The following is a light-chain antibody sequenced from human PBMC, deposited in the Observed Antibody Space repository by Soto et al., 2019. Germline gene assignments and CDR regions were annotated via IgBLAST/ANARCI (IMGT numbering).Light chain of an antibody. Sequence: ENVLTQSPGTLSLSPGERATLSCRASQSVGSAWLAWYQQKPGQAPRLLLYSTSTRATGIPDRFSGSGSGTDFTLTISRLEPEDFAVYYCQQYGSPLWTFDQGTKVEVK. CDR2: STS. V-gene: IGKV3-20*01. J-gene: IGKJ1*01. CDR1: QSVGSAW. CDR3: QQYGSPLWT.